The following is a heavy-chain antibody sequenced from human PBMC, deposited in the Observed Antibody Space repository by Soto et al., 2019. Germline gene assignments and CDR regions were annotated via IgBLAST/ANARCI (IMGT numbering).Heavy chain of an antibody. D-gene: IGHD2-2*01. CDR2: MNPNSGNT. CDR1: GYTFTGYY. V-gene: IGHV1-8*02. CDR3: ARGEYQLLIPTLDDP. J-gene: IGHJ5*02. Sequence: ASVKVSCKASGYTFTGYYIHWVRQAPGQGLEWMGWMNPNSGNTGYAQKFQGRVTMTRNTSISTAYMELSSLRSEDTAVYYCARGEYQLLIPTLDDPWGQGTLVTSPQ.